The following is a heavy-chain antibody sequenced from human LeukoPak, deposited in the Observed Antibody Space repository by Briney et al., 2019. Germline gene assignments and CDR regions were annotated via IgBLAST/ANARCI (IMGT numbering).Heavy chain of an antibody. D-gene: IGHD6-19*01. CDR3: ARGPIGSGWYGTYSNLDY. Sequence: PGGSLRLSCAASGFTFINYGMHWVRQAPGKGLEWVAIISYGGSNKYYADSVKGRFTISRDNAKNSLYLQMNSLRDEDTAVYYCARGPIGSGWYGTYSNLDYWGQGTLVTVSS. V-gene: IGHV3-30*03. J-gene: IGHJ4*02. CDR2: ISYGGSNK. CDR1: GFTFINYG.